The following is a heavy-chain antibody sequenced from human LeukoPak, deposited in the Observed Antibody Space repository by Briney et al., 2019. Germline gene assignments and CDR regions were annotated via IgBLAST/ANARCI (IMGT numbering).Heavy chain of an antibody. V-gene: IGHV3-30-3*01. CDR1: GFTFSSYA. CDR3: ARVGSRYQLLSYYYYMDV. J-gene: IGHJ6*03. D-gene: IGHD2-2*01. CDR2: ISYDGSNK. Sequence: QPGGSLRLSCVASGFTFSSYAMHWVRKAPGKGLEWVAVISYDGSNKYYADSVKGRFTISRDKSKNTLYLQMNSLRAEDTAVYYCARVGSRYQLLSYYYYMDVWGKGTTVTVSS.